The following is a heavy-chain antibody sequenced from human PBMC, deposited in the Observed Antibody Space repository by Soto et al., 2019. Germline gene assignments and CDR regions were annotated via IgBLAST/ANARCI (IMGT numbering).Heavy chain of an antibody. CDR2: MNPNNGNT. CDR1: GYTFTSFD. Sequence: ASVKVSCKASGYTFTSFDINWVRQGAGQGLEWLGWMNPNNGNTGYAQNFKGRVTMSRNTSESTAYMELSSLRSEDTAIYYCARGPRYSYYHYMDVWGTGTTVTVSS. CDR3: ARGPRYSYYHYMDV. J-gene: IGHJ6*03. V-gene: IGHV1-8*01.